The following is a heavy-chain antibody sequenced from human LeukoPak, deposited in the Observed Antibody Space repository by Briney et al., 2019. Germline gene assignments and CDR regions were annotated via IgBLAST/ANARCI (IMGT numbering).Heavy chain of an antibody. CDR3: ARGENGQVDY. J-gene: IGHJ4*02. Sequence: ASVKVSCKASGYTFSSYDIAWVRQAPGQGLEWMGWISHYNGKTNYALKFQGRVTMTTDTSTSTDYMELRSLRSDDTAVYYCARGENGQVDYWGQGTLVTVSS. CDR1: GYTFSSYD. V-gene: IGHV1-18*01. CDR2: ISHYNGKT.